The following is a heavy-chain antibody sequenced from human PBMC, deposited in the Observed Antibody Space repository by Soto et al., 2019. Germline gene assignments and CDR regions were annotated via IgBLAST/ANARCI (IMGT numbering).Heavy chain of an antibody. CDR1: GYTRTELS. V-gene: IGHV1-24*01. D-gene: IGHD2-2*02. J-gene: IGHJ5*02. CDR2: FDPEDGET. Sequence: ASVKVSCKVSGYTRTELSMHWVRQAPGKGLEWMGGFDPEDGETIYAQKFQGRVTMTEDTSTDTAYMELSSLRSEDTAVYYCAQDIQYQLLYRTTGTTSWLDPWGQGTGVTVSS. CDR3: AQDIQYQLLYRTTGTTSWLDP.